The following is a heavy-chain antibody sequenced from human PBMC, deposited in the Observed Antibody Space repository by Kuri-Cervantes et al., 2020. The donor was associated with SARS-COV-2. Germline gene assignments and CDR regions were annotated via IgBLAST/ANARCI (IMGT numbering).Heavy chain of an antibody. CDR1: GFTFSSYS. Sequence: GGSLRLSCAASGFTFSSYSMNWVRQAPGKGLEWVSYISSSRTTIYYADSVKGRFTISRDNSKNTLYLQMNSLRAEDTAVYYCARAHYYYDSSGYYPLDYWGQGTLVTVSS. CDR3: ARAHYYYDSSGYYPLDY. CDR2: ISSSRTTI. V-gene: IGHV3-48*01. D-gene: IGHD3-22*01. J-gene: IGHJ4*02.